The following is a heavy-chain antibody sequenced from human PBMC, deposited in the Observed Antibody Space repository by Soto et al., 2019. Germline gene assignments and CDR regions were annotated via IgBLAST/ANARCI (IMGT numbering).Heavy chain of an antibody. CDR1: GFTFSSYA. Sequence: PGGSLRLSCSGSGFTFSSYAMHWGRQAPGKGLEYVSAISSNGGSTYYADSVKGRFTISRDNSKTTLYLQMNSLRAEDTAVYYCAKDPTYCSGGSRNNWFDPWGQRTLVTVS. V-gene: IGHV3-64*04. CDR3: AKDPTYCSGGSRNNWFDP. CDR2: ISSNGGST. J-gene: IGHJ5*02. D-gene: IGHD2-15*01.